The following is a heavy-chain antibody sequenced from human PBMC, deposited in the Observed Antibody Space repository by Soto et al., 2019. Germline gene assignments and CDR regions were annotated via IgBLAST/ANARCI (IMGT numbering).Heavy chain of an antibody. D-gene: IGHD2-21*01. J-gene: IGHJ3*02. CDR1: GFTFSDYY. CDR2: ISSSGTGI. V-gene: IGHV3-11*01. CDR3: ARAYSDAFDI. Sequence: PGGSLRLSCAASGFTFSDYYMIWTRQAPGKGLEWVSYISSSGTGIYYGDSVKARFTISRDNAKNSLYLQMNSLRAEDTAVYYCARAYSDAFDIWGQGTMVTVSS.